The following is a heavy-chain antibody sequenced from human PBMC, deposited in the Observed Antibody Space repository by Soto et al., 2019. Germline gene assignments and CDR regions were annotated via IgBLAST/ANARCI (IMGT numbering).Heavy chain of an antibody. V-gene: IGHV3-9*01. J-gene: IGHJ1*01. CDR3: AKDVDRLGELWGYFQN. Sequence: EVQLVESGGGLEQPGRSLRLSCTVSGFIFEDFAMHWVRQAPRQGLEWVSGINWNGVNKGYAESVLGRFTISRDNAKKSLYLDMNYLRPEDTALYFCAKDVDRLGELWGYFQNWGQGTLVTVSS. CDR1: GFIFEDFA. D-gene: IGHD3-16*01. CDR2: INWNGVNK.